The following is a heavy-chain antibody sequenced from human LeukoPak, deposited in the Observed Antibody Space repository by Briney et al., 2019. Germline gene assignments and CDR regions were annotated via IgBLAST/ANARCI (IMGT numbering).Heavy chain of an antibody. CDR3: ASSIVGATYYYYGMDV. CDR2: ISYDGSNR. Sequence: GSLRLSCAASGFTFSSHGLHWVRQAPGKGLEWVAVISYDGSNRYYADSVKGRFTISRDNSKNTLYLQMNSLRPEDTAVYYCASSIVGATYYYYGMDVWGQGTTVTVSS. J-gene: IGHJ6*02. D-gene: IGHD1-26*01. V-gene: IGHV3-30*04. CDR1: GFTFSSHG.